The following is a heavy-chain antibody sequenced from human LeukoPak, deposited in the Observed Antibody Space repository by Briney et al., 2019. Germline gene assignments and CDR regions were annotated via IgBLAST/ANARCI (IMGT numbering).Heavy chain of an antibody. CDR2: IWYDGSNK. Sequence: PGGSLRLSCAASGFTFSSYGMHWVRQAPGKGLEWVAVIWYDGSNKYYADSVKGRFTISRDNSKNTLYLQMNSLRAEDTAVYYCARDGPRLNWGSYHPRPPWFDPWGQGTLVTVSS. CDR1: GFTFSSYG. V-gene: IGHV3-33*01. CDR3: ARDGPRLNWGSYHPRPPWFDP. D-gene: IGHD3-16*02. J-gene: IGHJ5*02.